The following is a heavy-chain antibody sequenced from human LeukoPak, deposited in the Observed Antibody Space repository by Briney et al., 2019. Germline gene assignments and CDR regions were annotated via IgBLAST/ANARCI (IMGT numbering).Heavy chain of an antibody. V-gene: IGHV4-38-2*02. CDR3: ARDVDRFDY. CDR2: TYHSGPT. D-gene: IGHD2-21*01. CDR1: SFSISSGHY. Sequence: PSETLSLTCSVSSFSISSGHYWGWIRQPPGKGLEWIGSTYHSGPTYYNPSLKSRVTISVDTSKNHFSLTLTSVTAADTAVYYCARDVDRFDYWGQGTLVTVSS. J-gene: IGHJ4*02.